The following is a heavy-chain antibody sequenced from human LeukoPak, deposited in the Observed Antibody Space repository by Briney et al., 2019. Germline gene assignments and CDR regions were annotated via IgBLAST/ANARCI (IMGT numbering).Heavy chain of an antibody. Sequence: GGSLGLSCAASGFTFSTYDMYWVRQAPGKGLEWVSYISSRNTTTHYADSVGGRFTISRDNAKNSLYLQMNSLRAEDTALYYCARALVWSGEYPYWGQGTLVIVSS. CDR1: GFTFSTYD. CDR2: ISSRNTTT. V-gene: IGHV3-48*03. CDR3: ARALVWSGEYPY. D-gene: IGHD3-10*01. J-gene: IGHJ4*02.